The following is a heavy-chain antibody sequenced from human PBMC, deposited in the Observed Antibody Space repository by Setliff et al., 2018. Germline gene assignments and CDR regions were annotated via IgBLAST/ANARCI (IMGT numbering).Heavy chain of an antibody. J-gene: IGHJ5*02. CDR2: TIPMFGTT. CDR3: ARTKGFVDGYLDP. Sequence: PRASVKVSCKASGGTFSSYGISWVRQAPGQGLEWMGGTIPMFGTTNYAQKFQGRVTMTRDTSISTAYMELSRLRSDDTAVYYCARTKGFVDGYLDPWGQGTLVTVSS. D-gene: IGHD3-10*01. V-gene: IGHV1-69*05. CDR1: GGTFSSYG.